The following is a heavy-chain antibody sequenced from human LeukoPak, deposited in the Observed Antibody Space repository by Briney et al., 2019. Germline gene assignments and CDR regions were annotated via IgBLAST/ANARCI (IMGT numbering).Heavy chain of an antibody. CDR1: GGSISSYY. Sequence: SETLSLTCTVSGGSISSYYWSWIWQPPGKGLEWIGYIYYSGSTNYNPSLKSRVTISVDTSKNQFSLKLSSVTAADTAVYYCARHSKYYDILTGYSTYYFDYWGQGTLVTVSS. CDR3: ARHSKYYDILTGYSTYYFDY. CDR2: IYYSGST. D-gene: IGHD3-9*01. V-gene: IGHV4-59*08. J-gene: IGHJ4*02.